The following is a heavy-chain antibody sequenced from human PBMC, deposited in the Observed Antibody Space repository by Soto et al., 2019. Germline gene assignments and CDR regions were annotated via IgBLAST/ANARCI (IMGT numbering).Heavy chain of an antibody. Sequence: VGSLRLSCAASGFTFSSYAMSWVRQAPGKGLGWVSAISGSGGSTYYADSVKGRFTISRDNSKNTLYLQMNSLRAEDTAVYYCAKGTPWYYDSSGYYLPLDYCGQGTLVTVSS. V-gene: IGHV3-23*01. J-gene: IGHJ4*02. CDR3: AKGTPWYYDSSGYYLPLDY. CDR1: GFTFSSYA. CDR2: ISGSGGST. D-gene: IGHD3-22*01.